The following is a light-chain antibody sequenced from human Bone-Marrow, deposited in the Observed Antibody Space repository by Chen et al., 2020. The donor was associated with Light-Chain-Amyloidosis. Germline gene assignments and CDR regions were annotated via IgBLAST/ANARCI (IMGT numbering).Light chain of an antibody. CDR1: RGSIATNY. CDR3: QSYQGSSQGV. J-gene: IGLJ3*02. Sequence: NFMLTQPHSVSEAPGKTVIISCTRSRGSIATNYVQWYQQRPGSSPTTVIYEDTQRPSGVPDRFSGSIDRSSNSASLTISGLKTEDEADYYCQSYQGSSQGVFGGGTNLSVL. V-gene: IGLV6-57*01. CDR2: EDT.